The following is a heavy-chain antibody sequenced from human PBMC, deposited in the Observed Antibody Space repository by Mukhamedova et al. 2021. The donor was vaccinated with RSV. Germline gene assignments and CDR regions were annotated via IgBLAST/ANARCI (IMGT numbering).Heavy chain of an antibody. J-gene: IGHJ4*02. V-gene: IGHV1-3*01. D-gene: IGHD1-26*01. CDR2: GDT. Sequence: GDTKYSQKFQGRVTITRDTSATTAYMELSSLRSEDTAVYYCARRSILGATNSFDSWGQGTPVTVSS. CDR3: ARRSILGATNSFDS.